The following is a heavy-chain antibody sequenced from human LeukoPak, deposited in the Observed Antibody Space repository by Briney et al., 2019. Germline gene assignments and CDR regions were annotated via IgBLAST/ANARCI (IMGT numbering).Heavy chain of an antibody. CDR3: AREAVVTATGIGWYGMDV. CDR1: GYTFSGYC. J-gene: IGHJ6*02. CDR2: INPNSGGT. Sequence: ASVKVSCKASGYTFSGYCMYWVRQAPGQGLEWMGWINPNSGGTKYPQKFQGRVTMIRDTSISTAYMELSRLRSDDTAVYYCAREAVVTATGIGWYGMDVWGQGTTVTVSS. V-gene: IGHV1-2*02. D-gene: IGHD2-21*02.